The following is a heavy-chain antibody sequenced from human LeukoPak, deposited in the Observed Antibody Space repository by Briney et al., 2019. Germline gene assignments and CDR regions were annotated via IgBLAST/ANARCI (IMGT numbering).Heavy chain of an antibody. J-gene: IGHJ4*02. Sequence: GASVKASCKASGYTLTSYGISWVRQAPGQGLEWMGWISAYNGNTNYAQKLQGRATMTTDTSTSTAYMELRSLRSDDTAVYYCARTTMVRGVSPFDYWGQGTLVTVSS. D-gene: IGHD3-10*01. CDR3: ARTTMVRGVSPFDY. V-gene: IGHV1-18*04. CDR2: ISAYNGNT. CDR1: GYTLTSYG.